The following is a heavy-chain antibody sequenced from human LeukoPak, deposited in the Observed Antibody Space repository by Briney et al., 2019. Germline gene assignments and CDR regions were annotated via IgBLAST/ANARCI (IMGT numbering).Heavy chain of an antibody. V-gene: IGHV3-48*01. J-gene: IGHJ4*02. CDR2: IRSSSSTM. CDR1: GFTFSSHS. D-gene: IGHD3-10*01. Sequence: PGGSLRLSCAASGFTFSSHSMNWVRQAPGKGLEWVSYIRSSSSTMYYADSVKGRFTISRDNAKNSLYLQMNSLRAEDTAVYYCARADYYGSGNYYTSDYWGQGTLVTVSS. CDR3: ARADYYGSGNYYTSDY.